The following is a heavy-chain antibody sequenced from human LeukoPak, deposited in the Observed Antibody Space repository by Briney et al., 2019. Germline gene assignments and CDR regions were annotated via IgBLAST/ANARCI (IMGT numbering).Heavy chain of an antibody. J-gene: IGHJ6*03. CDR1: GGSISNYY. CDR3: ARPAYSGSYYRDYMDV. CDR2: IYYSGSS. D-gene: IGHD3-10*01. V-gene: IGHV4-59*08. Sequence: SETLSLTCTVSGGSISNYYWTWIRQPPGKALEWIGYIYYSGSSSYNPSLSSRVTISLDTSKSQFSLKLSSVTAADTAVYYCARPAYSGSYYRDYMDVWGKGTTVTISS.